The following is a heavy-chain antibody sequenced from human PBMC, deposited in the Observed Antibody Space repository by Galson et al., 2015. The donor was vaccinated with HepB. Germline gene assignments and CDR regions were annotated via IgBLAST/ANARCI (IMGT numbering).Heavy chain of an antibody. J-gene: IGHJ4*02. V-gene: IGHV3-30*04. Sequence: SLRLSCAASGFTFSSYAMHWVRQAPGKGLEWVAVISYDGSNKYYADSVKGRFTISRDNSKNTLYLQMNSLRAEDTAVYYCARDREVAGDYWGQGTLVTVSS. CDR3: ARDREVAGDY. CDR1: GFTFSSYA. CDR2: ISYDGSNK. D-gene: IGHD6-19*01.